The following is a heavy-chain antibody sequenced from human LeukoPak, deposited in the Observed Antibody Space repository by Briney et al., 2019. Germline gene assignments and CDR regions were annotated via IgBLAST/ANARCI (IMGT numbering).Heavy chain of an antibody. Sequence: SETLSLTCTVSGGSISSSSYYWGWIRQPPGKGLEWIGSIYYSGSTYYNPSLKSRVTISVDTSKNQFSLKLSSVTAADTAVYYCARDSRPDVLYSSGWYEMGNWFDPWGQGTLVTVSS. CDR2: IYYSGST. V-gene: IGHV4-39*07. J-gene: IGHJ5*02. CDR3: ARDSRPDVLYSSGWYEMGNWFDP. CDR1: GGSISSSSYY. D-gene: IGHD6-19*01.